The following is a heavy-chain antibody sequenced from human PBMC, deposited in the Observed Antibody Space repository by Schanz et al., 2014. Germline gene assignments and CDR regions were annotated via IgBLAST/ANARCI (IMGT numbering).Heavy chain of an antibody. CDR1: GFTFSSYT. CDR2: ISSTSTYL. CDR3: ARGDMVRGVFDY. D-gene: IGHD3-10*01. Sequence: EVQLVESGGGLVKPGDSLRLSCAASGFTFSSYTMKWVRQAPGKGLEWVSSISSTSTYLYYADSVKGRFTISRDSARNSLYLQMNSLRTEDTAVYYCARGDMVRGVFDYWGQGTLVTVSS. J-gene: IGHJ4*02. V-gene: IGHV3-21*01.